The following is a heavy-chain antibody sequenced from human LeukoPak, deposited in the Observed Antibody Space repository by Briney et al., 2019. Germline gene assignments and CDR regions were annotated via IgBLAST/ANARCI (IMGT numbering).Heavy chain of an antibody. D-gene: IGHD1-26*01. CDR2: IYHSGST. Sequence: SETLSLTCTVSGGSTSSGSYYWSWIRQPPGKGLEWIGSIYHSGSTYYNPSLKSRVTISVDTSKNQFSLKLSSVTAADTAVYYCARDGRPVTYYFDYWGQGTLVTVSS. CDR1: GGSTSSGSYY. J-gene: IGHJ4*02. CDR3: ARDGRPVTYYFDY. V-gene: IGHV4-39*07.